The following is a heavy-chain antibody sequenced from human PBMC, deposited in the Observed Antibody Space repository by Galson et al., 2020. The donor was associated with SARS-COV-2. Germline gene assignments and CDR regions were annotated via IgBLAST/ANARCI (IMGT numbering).Heavy chain of an antibody. CDR1: GYTFTSYG. CDR2: ISPYNAYT. CDR3: ASENYGSRSFDY. J-gene: IGHJ4*02. V-gene: IGHV1-18*01. D-gene: IGHD3-10*01. Sequence: ASVKVSCKASGYTFTSYGINWVRQAPGQGLEWMGWISPYNAYTNYAQKLQDRVTITTDTSTSTAYMELRGLRSDDTAVYYCASENYGSRSFDYWGQGTLVTVSS.